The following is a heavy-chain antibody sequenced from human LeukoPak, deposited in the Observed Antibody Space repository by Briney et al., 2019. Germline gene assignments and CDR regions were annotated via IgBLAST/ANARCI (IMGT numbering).Heavy chain of an antibody. J-gene: IGHJ4*02. CDR2: LYSGGAT. D-gene: IGHD3-10*01. CDR1: GFTVSSSF. V-gene: IGHV3-53*01. CDR3: ARGASGSYYQPPFDY. Sequence: PGGSLGLSCEGFGFTVSSSFMSWVRQAPGKGLEWVSVLYSGGATHYADSVKGRFTISRDNSKNTLYLQMNSLTAEDTAVYYCARGASGSYYQPPFDYWGQGTLVTVSS.